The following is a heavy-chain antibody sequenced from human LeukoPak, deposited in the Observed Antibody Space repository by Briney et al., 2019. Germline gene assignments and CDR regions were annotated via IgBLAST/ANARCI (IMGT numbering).Heavy chain of an antibody. D-gene: IGHD6-13*01. CDR3: ARDLFSQAGQQGDY. J-gene: IGHJ4*02. Sequence: GGSLRLSCAASGFTFSTYWMHWVRQAPGKGLVWVSRINSEGSGTYYADSVKGRFTISRDNAKNALYLQMNSLRAEDTAVYYCARDLFSQAGQQGDYWGQGTLVTVSS. CDR1: GFTFSTYW. V-gene: IGHV3-74*01. CDR2: INSEGSGT.